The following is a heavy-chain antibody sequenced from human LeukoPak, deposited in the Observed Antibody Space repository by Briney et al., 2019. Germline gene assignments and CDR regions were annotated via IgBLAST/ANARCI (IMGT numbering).Heavy chain of an antibody. J-gene: IGHJ4*02. CDR1: GDSISRYY. CDR2: IYYSGST. CDR3: ARRYGSGSSGTFDY. Sequence: SETLSLTCTVSGDSISRYYWSWIRQPPGKGLEWIAYIYYSGSTNYNPSLKSRVTISVDTSKNQFSLKLSSVTAADTAVYYCARRYGSGSSGTFDYWGQGTLVTVSS. V-gene: IGHV4-59*01. D-gene: IGHD3-10*01.